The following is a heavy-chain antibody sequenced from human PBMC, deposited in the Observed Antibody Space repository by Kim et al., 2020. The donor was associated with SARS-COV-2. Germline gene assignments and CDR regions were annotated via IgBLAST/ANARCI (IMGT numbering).Heavy chain of an antibody. J-gene: IGHJ4*02. V-gene: IGHV3-53*01. Sequence: GGSLRLSCAASGFTVSSNYMSWVRQAPGKGLEWVSVIYSGGSTYYADSVKGRFTISRDNSKNTLYLQMNSLRAEDTAVYYCARAISSPYYGSGSYYNWRGLYFDYWGQGTLVTVSS. CDR3: ARAISSPYYGSGSYYNWRGLYFDY. CDR1: GFTVSSNY. CDR2: IYSGGST. D-gene: IGHD3-10*01.